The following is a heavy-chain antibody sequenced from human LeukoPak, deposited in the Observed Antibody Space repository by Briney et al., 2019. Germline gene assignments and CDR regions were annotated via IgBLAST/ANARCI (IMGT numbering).Heavy chain of an antibody. CDR2: IRYDGSNK. J-gene: IGHJ4*02. V-gene: IGHV3-30*02. CDR1: GFTFSSYG. Sequence: PGGSLRLSCAASGFTFSSYGMHWVRQAPGKGLEWVAFIRYDGSNKYYADSVKGRFTISRDNSKNTLYLQMNSLRAEDTAVYYCAKEHDFWSGYLPLDKVFDYWGQGTLVTVSS. CDR3: AKEHDFWSGYLPLDKVFDY. D-gene: IGHD3-3*01.